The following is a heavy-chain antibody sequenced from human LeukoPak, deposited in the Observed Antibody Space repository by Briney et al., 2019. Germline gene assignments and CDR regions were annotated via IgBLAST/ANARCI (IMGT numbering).Heavy chain of an antibody. CDR1: GGTFSSYA. J-gene: IGHJ4*02. Sequence: SVKVSCKASGGTFSSYAISWVRQAPGQGLEWMGRIIPILGIANYAQKFQGRVTITADKSTSTAYMELSSLRSEDTAVYYCARPYCSGGSCYPGYWGQGTLVTVSS. CDR3: ARPYCSGGSCYPGY. V-gene: IGHV1-69*04. D-gene: IGHD2-15*01. CDR2: IIPILGIA.